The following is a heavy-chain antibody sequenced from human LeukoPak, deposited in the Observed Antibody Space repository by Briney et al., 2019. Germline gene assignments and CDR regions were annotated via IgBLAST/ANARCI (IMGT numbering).Heavy chain of an antibody. CDR2: IYYSGTT. D-gene: IGHD5-18*01. CDR3: ARTTEGGYTYGYFYYYYMDV. J-gene: IGHJ6*03. Sequence: SETLSLTCTVSGGSISSSSYYWGWIRQSPGTGLEWIGSIYYSGTTYYNPSLKSRVTISIDTSKNQFSLKLTSVTAADTAVYYCARTTEGGYTYGYFYYYYMDVWGKGTTVTISS. V-gene: IGHV4-39*07. CDR1: GGSISSSSYY.